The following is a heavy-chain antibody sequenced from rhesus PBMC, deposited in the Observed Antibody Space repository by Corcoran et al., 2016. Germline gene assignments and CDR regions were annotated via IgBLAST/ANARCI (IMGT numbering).Heavy chain of an antibody. Sequence: QVQLQESGPGLVKPSETLSLTCAVSGGSISDDYYWSWIRQPPGKGLEWIGYIYGSGGGTNYNPSLMNRVTISIDTSKNQFSLKLSSVTAADTAVYYCARGEYSNYFDYWGQGVLVTVSS. J-gene: IGHJ4*01. V-gene: IGHV4-106*01. CDR1: GGSISDDYY. D-gene: IGHD4-23*01. CDR3: ARGEYSNYFDY. CDR2: IYGSGGGT.